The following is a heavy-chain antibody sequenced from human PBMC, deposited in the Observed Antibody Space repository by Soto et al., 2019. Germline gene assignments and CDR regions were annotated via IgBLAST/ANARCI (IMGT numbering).Heavy chain of an antibody. J-gene: IGHJ5*02. CDR1: GFIFSNYW. D-gene: IGHD6-19*01. CDR3: ARGYDTVAGTNWFDP. V-gene: IGHV3-74*01. CDR2: INGDGRST. Sequence: EVQLVESGGGLVQPGGSLRLSCAASGFIFSNYWMHWVRRAPGKGLVWVSRINGDGRSTAYADSARGRFTVSRDNAKNTVDLEMNILRAEDTAVYYCARGYDTVAGTNWFDPWGQGTLVTVSS.